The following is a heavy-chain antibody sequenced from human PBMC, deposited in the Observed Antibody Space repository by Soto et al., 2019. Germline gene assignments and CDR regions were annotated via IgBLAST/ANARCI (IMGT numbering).Heavy chain of an antibody. CDR3: ARAGYDRDGGGYYYFDY. J-gene: IGHJ4*02. CDR2: INYSGST. D-gene: IGHD3-22*01. V-gene: IGHV4-31*03. Sequence: QVQLQESGPGLVKPSQTLSLTCTVSGGSIGSGSYYWSWIRQHPGKGLEWIGYINYSGSTFYIPSLKSRVNTPPDTSTNQFSLKLSSVTAADTAVYYCARAGYDRDGGGYYYFDYWGQGTLVTVSS. CDR1: GGSIGSGSYY.